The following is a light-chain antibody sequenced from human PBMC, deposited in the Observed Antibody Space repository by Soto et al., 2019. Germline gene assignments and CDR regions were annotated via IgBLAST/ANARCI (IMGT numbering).Light chain of an antibody. J-gene: IGLJ7*01. CDR1: SSNIGRNY. CDR3: ATWDSSLSAAV. CDR2: DNN. V-gene: IGLV1-51*01. Sequence: QSVLTQPPSVSGALGQRVTISCSGSSSNIGRNYVSWYRQLPGTAPKLLIYDNNKRPSGIPDRFSGSKSGTSATLGITGLQTGDEADYFCATWDSSLSAAVFGGGTQLTVL.